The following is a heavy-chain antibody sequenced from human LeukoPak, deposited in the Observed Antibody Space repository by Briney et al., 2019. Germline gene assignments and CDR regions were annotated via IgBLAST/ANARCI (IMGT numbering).Heavy chain of an antibody. D-gene: IGHD6-19*01. V-gene: IGHV1-18*01. CDR3: ARDRDSSGWFWGLHYYYYYGMDV. CDR1: GYTFTSYG. CDR2: ISAYNGNS. Sequence: ASVKVSCKASGYTFTSYGISWVRQAPGQGLEWMGWISAYNGNSNYAQKLQGRFTMTTDTSTSTVYMELRSLRSDDTAVYYCARDRDSSGWFWGLHYYYYYGMDVWGQGTTVTVSS. J-gene: IGHJ6*02.